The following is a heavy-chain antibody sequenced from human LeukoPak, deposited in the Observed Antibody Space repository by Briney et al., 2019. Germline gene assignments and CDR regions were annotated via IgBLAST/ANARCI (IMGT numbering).Heavy chain of an antibody. J-gene: IGHJ3*02. CDR2: IYTSGST. CDR3: ARGVVVPASRGYAFDI. V-gene: IGHV4-59*10. Sequence: SETLSLTCAVYGGSFSSYYLSWIRQPAGKGLEWIGRIYTSGSTNYNPSLKSRVTMSVDTSKNKFSLKLSSVTAADTAVYYCARGVVVPASRGYAFDIWGQGTMVTVSS. CDR1: GGSFSSYY. D-gene: IGHD2-2*01.